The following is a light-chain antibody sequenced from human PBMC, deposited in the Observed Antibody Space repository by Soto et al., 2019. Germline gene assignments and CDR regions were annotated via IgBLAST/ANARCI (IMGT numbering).Light chain of an antibody. CDR2: EAS. V-gene: IGKV3-11*01. J-gene: IGKJ1*01. Sequence: ESVLTQSPATLSSSPGERAALSCRASQSVSNYLAWFQQKPGQAPRLLIYEASIRATAIPARFTGGGSGTDFTLTISSLEPEDFAVYYCQQRYNWPLTFGQGTKVDIK. CDR3: QQRYNWPLT. CDR1: QSVSNY.